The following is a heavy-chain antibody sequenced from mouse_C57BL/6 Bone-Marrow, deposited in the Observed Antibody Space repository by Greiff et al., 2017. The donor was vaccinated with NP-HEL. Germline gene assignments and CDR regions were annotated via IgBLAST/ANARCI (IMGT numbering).Heavy chain of an antibody. CDR3: ARPYYYGSYWYFDV. V-gene: IGHV1-19*01. Sequence: VQLQQSGPVLVKPGASVKMSCKASGYTFTDYYMNWVKQSHGKSLEWIGVINPYNGGTSYSQKFKGKATLTVDQSSSTAYMQLNSLTSEDSAVYYCARPYYYGSYWYFDVWGTGTTVTVSS. D-gene: IGHD1-1*01. CDR1: GYTFTDYY. J-gene: IGHJ1*03. CDR2: INPYNGGT.